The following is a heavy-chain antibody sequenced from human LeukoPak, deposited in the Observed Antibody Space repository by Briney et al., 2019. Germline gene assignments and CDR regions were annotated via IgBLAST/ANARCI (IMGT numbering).Heavy chain of an antibody. CDR2: ISSSSSYI. Sequence: GRSLRLSCAASGFTFSSYAMHRVRQAPGKGLEWVSSISSSSSYIYYADSVKGRFTISRDNAKNSLYLQMYSLRADGTAVYYCATWSGAAAGRSDYWGQGALVTVSS. D-gene: IGHD6-13*01. CDR1: GFTFSSYA. J-gene: IGHJ4*02. V-gene: IGHV3-21*01. CDR3: ATWSGAAAGRSDY.